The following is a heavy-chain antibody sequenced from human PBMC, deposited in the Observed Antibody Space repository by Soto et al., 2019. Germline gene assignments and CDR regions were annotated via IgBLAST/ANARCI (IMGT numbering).Heavy chain of an antibody. CDR2: IIPIFGTA. J-gene: IGHJ5*02. Sequence: SVRVSCKASGGTFSSYAISWVRQAPGQGLEWMGGIIPIFGTANYAQKFQGRVTITADKSTSTAYMELSSLRSEDTAVYYCARAVKGGSGRCYKLEDRFDPWGQGTLVTVSS. CDR1: GGTFSSYA. D-gene: IGHD3-10*01. CDR3: ARAVKGGSGRCYKLEDRFDP. V-gene: IGHV1-69*06.